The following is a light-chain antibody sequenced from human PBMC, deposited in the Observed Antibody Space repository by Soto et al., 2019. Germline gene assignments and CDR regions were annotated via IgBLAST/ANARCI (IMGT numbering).Light chain of an antibody. CDR3: QRSFSTPLT. CDR1: QSISSY. Sequence: DIQMTQSASSLSASVGDRVTIPCRASQSISSYLHWYQQKPGKAPTLLIYTASSFQSGVPSRFSGSGSGTDFTLTISSLQPEEFATYYCQRSFSTPLTFGGGTKVEIK. V-gene: IGKV1-39*01. CDR2: TAS. J-gene: IGKJ4*01.